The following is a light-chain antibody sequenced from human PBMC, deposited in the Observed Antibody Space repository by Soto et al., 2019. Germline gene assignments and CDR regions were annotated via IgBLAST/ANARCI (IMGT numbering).Light chain of an antibody. CDR2: GAS. Sequence: EIVLTQSPGTLYLSPGERATLSCRASQSVSSSYLAWYQQKPGQAPRLLIYGASSRATGIPDRFSGSGSGTDFTLTISRPEPEDFAVYYCQQYGSSPPWTFGQGTKVDIK. CDR1: QSVSSSY. V-gene: IGKV3-20*01. J-gene: IGKJ1*01. CDR3: QQYGSSPPWT.